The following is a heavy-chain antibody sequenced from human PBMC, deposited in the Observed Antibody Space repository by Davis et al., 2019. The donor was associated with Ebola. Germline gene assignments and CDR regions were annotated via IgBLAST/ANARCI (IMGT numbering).Heavy chain of an antibody. J-gene: IGHJ6*02. V-gene: IGHV4-39*01. CDR3: ARYPGMAAAGTGYYYGMDV. D-gene: IGHD6-13*01. CDR1: GGSISSSSYY. CDR2: IYYSGST. Sequence: SETLSLTCPVSGGSISSSSYYWGWIRQPPGKGLEWIGTIYYSGSTYYNPSLKSRVTISVDTSKNQVSLKLSSVTAADTAVYYCARYPGMAAAGTGYYYGMDVWGQGTTVTVSS.